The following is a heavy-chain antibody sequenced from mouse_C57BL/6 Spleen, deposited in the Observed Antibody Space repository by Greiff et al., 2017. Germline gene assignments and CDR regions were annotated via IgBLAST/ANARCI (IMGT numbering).Heavy chain of an antibody. CDR3: AKRGPFYAMDY. V-gene: IGHV3-6*01. CDR1: GYSITSGYY. D-gene: IGHD3-3*01. CDR2: ISYDGSN. Sequence: EVQLQESGPGLVTPSQSLSLTCSVTGYSITSGYYWNWIRQFPGNKLEWMGYISYDGSNNYNPSLKNRISITRDTSKNQFFLKLNSVTTEDTATYYCAKRGPFYAMDYWGQGTSVTVSS. J-gene: IGHJ4*01.